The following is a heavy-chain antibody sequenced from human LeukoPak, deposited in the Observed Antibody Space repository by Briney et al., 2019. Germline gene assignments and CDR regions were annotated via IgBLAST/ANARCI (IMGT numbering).Heavy chain of an antibody. J-gene: IGHJ6*03. D-gene: IGHD4-11*01. CDR3: ARVDYSNYSYYYYYYMDV. CDR1: GGTFSSYA. V-gene: IGHV1-69*05. CDR2: IIPIFGTA. Sequence: SVNVSCKASGGTFSSYAISWVRQAPGQGLEWMGGIIPIFGTANYAQKFQGRVTITTDESTSTAYMELSSLRAEDTAVYYCARVDYSNYSYYYYYYMDVWGKGTTVTVSS.